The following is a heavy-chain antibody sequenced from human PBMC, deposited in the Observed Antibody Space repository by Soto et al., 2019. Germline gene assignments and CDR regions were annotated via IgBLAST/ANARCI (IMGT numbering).Heavy chain of an antibody. V-gene: IGHV4-59*01. CDR2: IYYSGST. D-gene: IGHD1-1*01. J-gene: IGHJ4*02. CDR1: GGSISSYY. Sequence: SETLSLTCTVSGGSISSYYWSWIRQPPGKGLEWIGYIYYSGSTNYNPSLKSRVTISVDTSKNQFSLKLSSVTAADTAVYYCTRGTTGTTYDYWGQGTLVTVSS. CDR3: TRGTTGTTYDY.